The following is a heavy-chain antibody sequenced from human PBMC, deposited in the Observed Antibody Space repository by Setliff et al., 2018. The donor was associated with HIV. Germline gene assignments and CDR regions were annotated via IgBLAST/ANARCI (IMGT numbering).Heavy chain of an antibody. V-gene: IGHV4-4*02. CDR1: GASISDTIW. CDR2: MYHSGTT. Sequence: PSETLSLTCTVSGASISDTIWWSWVRQSPKKGLEWIGEMYHSGTTRYNPSLESRVTLSLDKSRNQFTLKMTSVTAADTALYYCAGGSALSGQSDWGQGTLGTVSS. D-gene: IGHD6-19*01. J-gene: IGHJ4*02. CDR3: AGGSALSGQSD.